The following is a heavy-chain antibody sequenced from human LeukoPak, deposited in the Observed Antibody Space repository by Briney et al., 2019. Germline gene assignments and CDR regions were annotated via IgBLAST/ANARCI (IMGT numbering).Heavy chain of an antibody. J-gene: IGHJ4*02. V-gene: IGHV3-23*01. D-gene: IGHD3-22*01. CDR1: GITLSNYG. CDR3: AKRGVVIRVILVGFHKQAYCFDS. CDR2: ISDSRGGT. Sequence: GGSLRLSCAVSGITLSNYGMAWVRQAPGKGLGWVAGISDSRGGTNYADSVKGRFTISRDNAKNTLYLQMSSLRAEDTAVYFCAKRGVVIRVILVGFHKQAYCFDSWGQGALVTVSS.